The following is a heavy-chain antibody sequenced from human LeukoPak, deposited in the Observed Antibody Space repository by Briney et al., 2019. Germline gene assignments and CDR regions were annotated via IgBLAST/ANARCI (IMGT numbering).Heavy chain of an antibody. CDR2: IRYDGTNK. Sequence: GGSLRPSCAASGFTFSNHGIHWVRQAPGKGLDWVAFIRYDGTNKFYADSVKGRFTISRDNSMNTAYLQMTSLRAEDTAVYYCARRGYSYGIDGFDVWGQGTVVTVSS. D-gene: IGHD5-18*01. V-gene: IGHV3-30*02. J-gene: IGHJ3*01. CDR1: GFTFSNHG. CDR3: ARRGYSYGIDGFDV.